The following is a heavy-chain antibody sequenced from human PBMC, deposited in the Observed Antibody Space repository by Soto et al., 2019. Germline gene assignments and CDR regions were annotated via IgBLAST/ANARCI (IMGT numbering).Heavy chain of an antibody. J-gene: IGHJ6*02. CDR2: INAGNGNT. CDR3: ARVGGANKGTLYYYYGMDV. CDR1: GYTFTSYA. V-gene: IGHV1-3*01. D-gene: IGHD2-8*01. Sequence: QVQLVQSGAEVKKPGASVKVSCKASGYTFTSYAMHWVRQAPGQRLEWMGWINAGNGNTKYSQKFQGRVTITRDTSASTAYMELSSLRSEDTAVYYCARVGGANKGTLYYYYGMDVWGQVTTVTVSS.